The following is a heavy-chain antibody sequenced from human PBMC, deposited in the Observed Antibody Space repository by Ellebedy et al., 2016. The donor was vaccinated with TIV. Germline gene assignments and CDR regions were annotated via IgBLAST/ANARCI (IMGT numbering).Heavy chain of an antibody. J-gene: IGHJ4*02. CDR2: ISPKTGYT. D-gene: IGHD6-13*01. CDR3: ARIEGAAAGRSD. CDR1: GNTFTAYY. Sequence: ASVKVSCKASASGNTFTAYYVHWVRQAPGQGPEWMGYISPKTGYTIYAQNFQGRVTMTRDTSIATAYMELSSLRSDDPAIYYCARIEGAAAGRSDWGQGTLVTVSS. V-gene: IGHV1-2*02.